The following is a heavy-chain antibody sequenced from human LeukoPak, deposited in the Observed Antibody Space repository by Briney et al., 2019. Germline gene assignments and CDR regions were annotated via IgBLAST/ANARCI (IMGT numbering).Heavy chain of an antibody. D-gene: IGHD5-18*01. J-gene: IGHJ4*02. Sequence: PGGSLRLSCAASGFTFSSYPMRWVRQAPGKGLEWVSGISWNSGSIGYADSVKGRFTISRDNAKNSLYLQMNSLRPEDTALYYCAKSGGYGYGYPLDYWGQGTLVTVSS. CDR1: GFTFSSYP. V-gene: IGHV3-9*01. CDR2: ISWNSGSI. CDR3: AKSGGYGYGYPLDY.